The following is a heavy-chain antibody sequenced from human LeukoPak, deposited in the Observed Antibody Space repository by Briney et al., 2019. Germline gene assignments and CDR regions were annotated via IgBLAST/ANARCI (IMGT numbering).Heavy chain of an antibody. CDR2: FDPEDGET. CDR3: ATDSPGHEWGQGSGGLSFDY. Sequence: ASVKVSCKASGYTFTSYGISWVRQAPGKGLEWMGGFDPEDGETIYAQKFQGRVTMTEDTSTDTAYMELSSLRSEDTAVYYCATDSPGHEWGQGSGGLSFDYWGQGTLVTVSS. D-gene: IGHD2-15*01. J-gene: IGHJ4*02. V-gene: IGHV1-24*01. CDR1: GYTFTSYG.